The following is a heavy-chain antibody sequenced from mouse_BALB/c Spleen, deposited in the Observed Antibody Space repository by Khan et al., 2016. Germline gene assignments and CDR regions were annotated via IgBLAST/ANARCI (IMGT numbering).Heavy chain of an antibody. Sequence: EVQLQESGPSLVKLSQTLSLTYSVTGDSITSGYWNWIRKFPGNKLEYMGYISHSGSTYYNPSLKSRISITRDTSKNQYYLQLNSVTTEDTATYHSARYEGSTYVSGMDEWGQGTSVTVYS. CDR1: GDSITSGY. D-gene: IGHD1-1*01. J-gene: IGHJ4*01. CDR3: ARYEGSTYVSGMDE. CDR2: ISHSGST. V-gene: IGHV3-8*02.